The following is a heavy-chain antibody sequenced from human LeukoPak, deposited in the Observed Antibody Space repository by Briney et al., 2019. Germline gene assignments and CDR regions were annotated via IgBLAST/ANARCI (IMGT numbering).Heavy chain of an antibody. CDR3: ARGAGWWDY. D-gene: IGHD1-26*01. V-gene: IGHV4-59*11. CDR1: GGPISSHY. Sequence: SETLSLTCTVSGGPISSHYWSWIRQPPGEGLEWIGYISYSGRINYNPSLKSRVTLSLDTSKNQFSLTLTSVTAADTAVYYCARGAGWWDYWGQGTLVTVS. J-gene: IGHJ4*02. CDR2: ISYSGRI.